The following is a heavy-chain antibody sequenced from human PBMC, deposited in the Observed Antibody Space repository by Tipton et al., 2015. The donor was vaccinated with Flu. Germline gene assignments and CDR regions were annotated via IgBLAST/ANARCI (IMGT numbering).Heavy chain of an antibody. CDR3: ARHGGSTSSFDL. Sequence: QLVQSGVEVKKPGESLKISCKGSGYRFTSYWFGWVRQMPGKGLEWMGNTYPEDSDTRYSPSFQDQVTISADKSISTAYLQWSSLQASDTAKYYCARHGGSTSSFDLWGQGTLVTVSS. CDR1: GYRFTSYW. D-gene: IGHD6-6*01. V-gene: IGHV5-51*01. CDR2: TYPEDSDT. J-gene: IGHJ4*02.